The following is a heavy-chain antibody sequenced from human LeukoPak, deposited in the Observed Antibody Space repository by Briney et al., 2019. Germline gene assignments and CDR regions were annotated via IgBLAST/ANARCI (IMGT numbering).Heavy chain of an antibody. CDR3: ARESRDAYNYYHYYGMDV. CDR2: TSYDGSNK. J-gene: IGHJ6*02. CDR1: GFTFRSYA. D-gene: IGHD2-2*01. Sequence: GGSLRLSCAASGFTFRSYAMHWVRQAPGKGLEWVAVTSYDGSNKYYADSVMGRFTISRDNSKNTLYLQMNSLRAEDTAVYYCARESRDAYNYYHYYGMDVWGQGTTVTVSS. V-gene: IGHV3-30-3*01.